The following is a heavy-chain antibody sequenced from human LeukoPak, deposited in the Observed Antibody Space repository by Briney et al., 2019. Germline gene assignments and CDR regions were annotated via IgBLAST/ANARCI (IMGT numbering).Heavy chain of an antibody. CDR1: GGSISSYY. D-gene: IGHD1-26*01. Sequence: PSETLSLTCTVSGGSISSYYWSWIRQPAGKGLEWIGRISITEGTNYNPSLKSRVTISIDTSKNQFSLKVNSVTAADTAVYYCARKVGMSFDYWGQGSLVTVSS. CDR3: ARKVGMSFDY. V-gene: IGHV4-4*07. CDR2: ISITEGT. J-gene: IGHJ4*02.